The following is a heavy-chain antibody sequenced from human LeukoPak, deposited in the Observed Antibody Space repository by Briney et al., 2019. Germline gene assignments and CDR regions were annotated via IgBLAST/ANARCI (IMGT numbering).Heavy chain of an antibody. CDR1: GFTFSSYW. CDR2: INSDGSST. Sequence: GGSLRLSCAASGFTFSSYWMHWVRQAPGRGLVWVSRINSDGSSTNYADSVKGRFTISRDNAKNTLYLQMNSLRAEDTAVYYCVRVRGRGYCSGGTCYPYFDYWGQGTLVTVSS. D-gene: IGHD2-15*01. J-gene: IGHJ4*02. V-gene: IGHV3-74*01. CDR3: VRVRGRGYCSGGTCYPYFDY.